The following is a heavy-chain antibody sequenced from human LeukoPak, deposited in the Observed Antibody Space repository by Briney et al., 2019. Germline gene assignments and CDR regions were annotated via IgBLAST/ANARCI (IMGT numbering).Heavy chain of an antibody. CDR3: AKTALAVAGIVSVESELDY. Sequence: GGTLRLSCAASGYIFSIYALSWVPVAPGKGLECISDISGSSGRTDYADYVKGRFTISRDNSKNTVYLQMNSLRAEDTAVYYCAKTALAVAGIVSVESELDYWGQGTLVTVSS. CDR2: ISGSSGRT. J-gene: IGHJ4*02. V-gene: IGHV3-23*01. CDR1: GYIFSIYA. D-gene: IGHD6-19*01.